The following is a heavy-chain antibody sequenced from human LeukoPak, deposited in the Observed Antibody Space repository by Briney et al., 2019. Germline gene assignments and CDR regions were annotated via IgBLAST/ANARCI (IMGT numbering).Heavy chain of an antibody. CDR3: ARGGRDGYNFYGFYY. Sequence: PSETLSLTCAVYGGSFSGYYWSWIRQPPGKGLEWIGEINHSGSTNYNPSLKSRVTISVDTSKNQFSPKLSSVTAADTAVYYCARGGRDGYNFYGFYYWGQGTLVTVSS. D-gene: IGHD5-24*01. J-gene: IGHJ4*02. V-gene: IGHV4-34*01. CDR1: GGSFSGYY. CDR2: INHSGST.